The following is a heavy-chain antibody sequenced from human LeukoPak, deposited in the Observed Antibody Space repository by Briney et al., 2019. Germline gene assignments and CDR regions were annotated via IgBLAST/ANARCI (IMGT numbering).Heavy chain of an antibody. V-gene: IGHV4-39*07. CDR2: IYYSGST. D-gene: IGHD3-10*01. J-gene: IGHJ3*02. Sequence: PSETLSLTCAVSGGSISSNSYYWGWIRQPPGKGLEWIGSIYYSGSTYYKSSLKSRVTMSVDTSKNQFSLKLSSVTAADTAVYYCAREGVVWFGELHAFDIWGQGTMVTVSS. CDR3: AREGVVWFGELHAFDI. CDR1: GGSISSNSYY.